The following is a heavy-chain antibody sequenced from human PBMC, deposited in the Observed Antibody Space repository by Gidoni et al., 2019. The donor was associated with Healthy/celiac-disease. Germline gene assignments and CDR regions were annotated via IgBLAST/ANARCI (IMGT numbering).Heavy chain of an antibody. CDR2: IHYSGST. J-gene: IGHJ6*02. D-gene: IGHD3-10*01. CDR3: ARDQDYYGSGKFDYYGMDV. V-gene: IGHV4-31*03. Sequence: QVQLQESGPGRGKPSQTLSLTCTVPGGPTSRRGSHWSWIRQHPGKGLEWIGYIHYSGSTYYNPSLKSRVTISVDTSKNQFSLKLCSVTAADTAVYYCARDQDYYGSGKFDYYGMDVWGQGTTVTVSS. CDR1: GGPTSRRGSH.